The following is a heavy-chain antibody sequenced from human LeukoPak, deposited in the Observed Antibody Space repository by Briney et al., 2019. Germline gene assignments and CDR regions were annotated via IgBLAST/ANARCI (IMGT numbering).Heavy chain of an antibody. CDR2: ISSSSTI. CDR3: ARCPYYYDSSGYSNYFDY. J-gene: IGHJ4*02. V-gene: IGHV3-48*01. D-gene: IGHD3-22*01. Sequence: GGSLRLSCAASGFTFSSYSMNWVRQAPGKGLEWVSYISSSSTIYYADSVKGRFTISRDNAKNSLYLQMNSLRAEDTAVYYCARCPYYYDSSGYSNYFDYWGQGTLVTVSS. CDR1: GFTFSSYS.